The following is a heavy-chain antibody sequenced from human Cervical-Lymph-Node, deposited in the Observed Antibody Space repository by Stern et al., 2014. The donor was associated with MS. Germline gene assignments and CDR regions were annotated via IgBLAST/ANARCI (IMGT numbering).Heavy chain of an antibody. CDR1: GFSFSSYL. CDR3: ASGATGA. V-gene: IGHV3-21*01. Sequence: VQLVESGGGLVKPGGSLRLSCAASGFSFSSYLMNWVRQAPGKGLEWVSSIGSSNISYRYYADSVKGRFTISRDNAKNSLYLQMNSLRAEDTAVYYCASGATGAWGQGTMVTVSS. J-gene: IGHJ3*01. CDR2: IGSSNISYR. D-gene: IGHD1-26*01.